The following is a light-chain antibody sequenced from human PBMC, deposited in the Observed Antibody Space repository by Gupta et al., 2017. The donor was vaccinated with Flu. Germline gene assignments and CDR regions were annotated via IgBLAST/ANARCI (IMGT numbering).Light chain of an antibody. CDR2: GKN. J-gene: IGLJ3*02. Sequence: SSELTQDPAVSVALGQTVRITCQGDSLRTYYATWYQQKPGQAPILVIYGKNNRPSGIPDRFSSSRSGNTASLTITGAQAEDEADYYCNSRDSSGDHRLFGGGTKLTGL. CDR3: NSRDSSGDHRL. V-gene: IGLV3-19*01. CDR1: SLRTYY.